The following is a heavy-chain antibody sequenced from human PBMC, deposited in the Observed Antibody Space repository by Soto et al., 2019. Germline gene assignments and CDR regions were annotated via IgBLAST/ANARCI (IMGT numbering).Heavy chain of an antibody. CDR1: GFTFSDNY. J-gene: IGHJ4*02. CDR2: ISSSSSHT. CDR3: ARGGGSAQLWFGELLPFDY. V-gene: IGHV3-11*05. Sequence: QVQLVESGGGLVKPGGSLRLSCAASGFTFSDNYMSWTRQAPGKGLEWVSHISSSSSHTNYADSVKGRFTISRDNAKNSLDLQMNNLRAEDTAVYYCARGGGSAQLWFGELLPFDYWGQGTLVTVSS. D-gene: IGHD3-10*01.